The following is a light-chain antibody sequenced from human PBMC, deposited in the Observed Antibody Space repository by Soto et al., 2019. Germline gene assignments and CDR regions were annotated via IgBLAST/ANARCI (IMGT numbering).Light chain of an antibody. Sequence: QSALTQPRSVSGSPGQSVTISCTGTSSDVGGYNYDSWYQQHPGKAPKLMIYDVSKRPSGVPDRFSGSKSGNTASLTISGLQAEDEADYYCCSYAGSYTPWVFGRGTKLTVL. J-gene: IGLJ3*02. CDR1: SSDVGGYNY. CDR2: DVS. V-gene: IGLV2-11*01. CDR3: CSYAGSYTPWV.